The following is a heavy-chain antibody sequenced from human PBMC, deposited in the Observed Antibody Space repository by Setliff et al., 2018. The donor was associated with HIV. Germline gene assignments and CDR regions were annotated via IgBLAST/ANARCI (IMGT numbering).Heavy chain of an antibody. V-gene: IGHV4-39*07. CDR3: ARGGTVSADFDS. D-gene: IGHD6-19*01. CDR2: IYYSGSA. J-gene: IGHJ4*02. Sequence: SETLSLTCTVSRDSIRNGACYWGWIRQPPGKGLEWIGSIYYSGSAYYNPSFKSRVTLSVDTSENQFSLRLSSVTAADTAVYFCARGGTVSADFDSWGQGTLVTVSS. CDR1: RDSIRNGACY.